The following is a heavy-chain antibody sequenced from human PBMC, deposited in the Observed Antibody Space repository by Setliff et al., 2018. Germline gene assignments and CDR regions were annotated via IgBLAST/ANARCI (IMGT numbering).Heavy chain of an antibody. CDR3: ARAQNIFGGNFDS. V-gene: IGHV3-30*04. CDR2: TSYDGKNN. Sequence: GGSLRLSCAAFGFTFSSYALHWVRQAPGKGLEWLAVTSYDGKNNYYGDSVKGRFTISRDNSQNTVYLQMNALSGDDTAVYFCARAQNIFGGNFDSWGQGTLVTVSS. D-gene: IGHD3-3*01. J-gene: IGHJ4*02. CDR1: GFTFSSYA.